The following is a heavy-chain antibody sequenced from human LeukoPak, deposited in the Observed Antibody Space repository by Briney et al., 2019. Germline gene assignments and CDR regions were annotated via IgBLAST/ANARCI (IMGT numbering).Heavy chain of an antibody. CDR3: ATYYYDSSGYSPVIHY. J-gene: IGHJ4*02. CDR1: GYTLTELS. D-gene: IGHD3-22*01. Sequence: ASVTVSCKVSGYTLTELSMHWVRQAPGKGLEWMGGFDPEDGETIYAQKFQGRVTMTEDTSTDTAYMELSSLRSEDTAVYYCATYYYDSSGYSPVIHYWGQGTLVTVSS. V-gene: IGHV1-24*01. CDR2: FDPEDGET.